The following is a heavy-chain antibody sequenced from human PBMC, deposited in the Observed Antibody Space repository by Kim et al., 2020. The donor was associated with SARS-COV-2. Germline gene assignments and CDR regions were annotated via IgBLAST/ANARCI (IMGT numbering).Heavy chain of an antibody. CDR1: GFTVSSNY. D-gene: IGHD5-12*01. CDR2: IYSGGST. Sequence: GGSLRLSCAASGFTVSSNYMSWVRQAPGKGLEWVSVIYSGGSTYYADSVKGRFTISRDNSKNTLYLQMNSLRAEDTAVYYCARVAKRGYSGWGYFDYWGQGTLVTVSS. CDR3: ARVAKRGYSGWGYFDY. V-gene: IGHV3-53*01. J-gene: IGHJ4*02.